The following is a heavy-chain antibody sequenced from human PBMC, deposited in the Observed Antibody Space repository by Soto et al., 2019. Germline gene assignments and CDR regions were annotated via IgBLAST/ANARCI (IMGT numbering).Heavy chain of an antibody. D-gene: IGHD3-22*01. Sequence: SVKVSCKASGCTFSSYAISWVRQAPGQGLEWMGGIIPIFGTANYAQKFQGRVTITADESTSTAYMELSSLRSEDTAVYYCARDGYYDSSGPTDYWGQGTLVTVSS. J-gene: IGHJ4*02. CDR2: IIPIFGTA. V-gene: IGHV1-69*13. CDR1: GCTFSSYA. CDR3: ARDGYYDSSGPTDY.